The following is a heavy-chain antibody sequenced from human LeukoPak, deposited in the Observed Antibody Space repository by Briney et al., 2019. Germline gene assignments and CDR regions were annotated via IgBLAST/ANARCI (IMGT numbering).Heavy chain of an antibody. J-gene: IGHJ5*02. Sequence: GASVKVSCQASGYLFKSYGIHWVRQAPGQGLEWMGWISAYSGDTELAQRFQDRVTLTRDTSTTTMYMELRSLRLDDTAIYYCARDKVGGSKLGGRYNSFDPWGQEPWSPSPQ. V-gene: IGHV1-18*01. D-gene: IGHD3-16*01. CDR2: ISAYSGDT. CDR3: ARDKVGGSKLGGRYNSFDP. CDR1: GYLFKSYG.